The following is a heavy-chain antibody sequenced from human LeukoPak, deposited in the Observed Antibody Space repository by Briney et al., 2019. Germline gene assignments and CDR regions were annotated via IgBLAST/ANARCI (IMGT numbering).Heavy chain of an antibody. V-gene: IGHV3-30*04. CDR2: ISYDGSNK. CDR1: GFTFSSYA. CDR3: ARSNRFTYYDILTGYYSHFDY. J-gene: IGHJ4*02. D-gene: IGHD3-9*01. Sequence: PGGTLRLSCAASGFTFSSYAMHWARQAPGKGLEWVAVISYDGSNKYYADYVKGRFTISRDNSKNTLYLQMNSLRAEDTAVYYCARSNRFTYYDILTGYYSHFDYWGQGTLVTVSS.